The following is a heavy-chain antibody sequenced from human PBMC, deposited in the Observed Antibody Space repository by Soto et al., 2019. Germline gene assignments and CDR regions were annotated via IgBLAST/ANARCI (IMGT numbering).Heavy chain of an antibody. Sequence: SSPTLVNPTQTLTLTCTFTGFSLSTSGVGVGWIRQPPGKALKWLELIYWYEEKSYIPSQKSRLTITKDTSKNQVVLTMTNMVPVYTATYYCAYITRIVSSSWYYYGMDVWGQGTTVTVSS. CDR1: GFSLSTSGVG. V-gene: IGHV2-5*01. D-gene: IGHD6-13*01. J-gene: IGHJ6*02. CDR2: IYWYEEK. CDR3: AYITRIVSSSWYYYGMDV.